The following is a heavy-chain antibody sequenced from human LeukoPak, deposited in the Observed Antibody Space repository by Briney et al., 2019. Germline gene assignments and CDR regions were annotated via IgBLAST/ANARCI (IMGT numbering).Heavy chain of an antibody. V-gene: IGHV3-7*03. J-gene: IGHJ4*02. D-gene: IGHD2-15*01. CDR3: ARDVLGYCSGGSCRDY. Sequence: GGSLRLSCAASGLTFSNYWMSWVHQAPGKGQEWVANINEDGSEKYCVDSVKGRFTISRDNTKNSLFLQMNSLRAEDTAVYYCARDVLGYCSGGSCRDYWGQGTLVTVSS. CDR1: GLTFSNYW. CDR2: INEDGSEK.